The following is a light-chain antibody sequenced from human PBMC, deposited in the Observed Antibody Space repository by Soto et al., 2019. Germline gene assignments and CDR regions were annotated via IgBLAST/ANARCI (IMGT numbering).Light chain of an antibody. J-gene: IGLJ1*01. CDR2: EVT. Sequence: QSVLTQPASVSGSPGQSITISCTGTSGDIGRSKFVSWYQQQPGKAPKLMIYEVTNRPSGISNRFSGSKSGTSASLAITGLRTEDEADYYCQSYDLILRAYVFGTGTKLTVL. CDR3: QSYDLILRAYV. V-gene: IGLV2-14*01. CDR1: SGDIGRSKF.